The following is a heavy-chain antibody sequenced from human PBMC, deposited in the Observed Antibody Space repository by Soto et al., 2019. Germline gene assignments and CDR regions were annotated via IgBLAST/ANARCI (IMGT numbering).Heavy chain of an antibody. CDR1: GGSISSSSSY. CDR2: IYYSGST. V-gene: IGHV4-39*01. D-gene: IGHD4-4*01. CDR3: ATNYAYYYYYGMCI. Sequence: PXETRSLPCTVAGGSISSSSSYWGWIRQPPGKGLEWIGSIYYSGSTYYNPSLKSRVTISVDTSKNQFSLKLSSVTAADTAVYYCATNYAYYYYYGMCIWGQGTTVTV. J-gene: IGHJ6*02.